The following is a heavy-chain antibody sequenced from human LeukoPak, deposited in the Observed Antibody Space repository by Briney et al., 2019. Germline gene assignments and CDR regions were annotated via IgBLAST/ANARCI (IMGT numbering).Heavy chain of an antibody. V-gene: IGHV4-31*03. J-gene: IGHJ4*02. CDR3: ARRVVVAATSWFDY. CDR2: IYYSGST. Sequence: PSETLSHTCTVSGGSISSGGYYWSWIRQHPGKGLEWIGYIYYSGSTYYNPSLKSRVTISVDTSKNQFSLKLSSVTAADTAVYYCARRVVVAATSWFDYWGQGTLVTVSS. D-gene: IGHD2-15*01. CDR1: GGSISSGGYY.